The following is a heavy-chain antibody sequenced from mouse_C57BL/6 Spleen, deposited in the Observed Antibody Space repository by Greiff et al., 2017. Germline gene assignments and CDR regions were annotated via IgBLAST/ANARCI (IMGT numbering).Heavy chain of an antibody. V-gene: IGHV2-2*01. J-gene: IGHJ4*01. CDR3: SRNYAMDY. Sequence: VMLVESGPGLVQPSQSLSITCTVSGFSLTSYGVHWVRQSPGKGLEWLGVIGSGGSTDYNAAFISRLSISKDNSKSQVFFKMNSLQADDTAIYYCSRNYAMDYWGQGTSVTVSS. CDR2: IGSGGST. CDR1: GFSLTSYG.